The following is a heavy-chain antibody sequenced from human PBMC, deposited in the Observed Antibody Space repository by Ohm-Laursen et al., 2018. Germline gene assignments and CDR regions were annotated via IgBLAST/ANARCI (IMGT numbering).Heavy chain of an antibody. Sequence: SLRLSCSASGFTFSAYGMNWVRQAPGKGLEWVSSISSSSSYIYYSDSVKGRFTISRDNAKNSLYLQMNSLGAEDTAVYYCARETGYYYGYMDVWGQGTTVTVSS. J-gene: IGHJ6*03. D-gene: IGHD3-10*01. CDR1: GFTFSAYG. CDR3: ARETGYYYGYMDV. V-gene: IGHV3-21*01. CDR2: ISSSSSYI.